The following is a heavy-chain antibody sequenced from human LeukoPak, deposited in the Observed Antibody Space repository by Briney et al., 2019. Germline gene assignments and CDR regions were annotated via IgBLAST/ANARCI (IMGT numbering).Heavy chain of an antibody. CDR3: ARTSIFGVVRFDP. CDR2: IYYSGST. CDR1: GGSVSNYY. D-gene: IGHD3-3*02. V-gene: IGHV4-59*08. Sequence: SETPSLTCTVSGGSVSNYYWSWIRQPPGKGLEWIGYIYYSGSTNYNPSLKSRLTISVDTSKNHFSLKLSSVTAADTAVYYCARTSIFGVVRFDPWGQGTLVTVSS. J-gene: IGHJ5*02.